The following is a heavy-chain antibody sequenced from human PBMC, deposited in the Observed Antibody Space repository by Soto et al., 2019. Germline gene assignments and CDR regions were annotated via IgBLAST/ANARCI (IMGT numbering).Heavy chain of an antibody. J-gene: IGHJ6*02. V-gene: IGHV3-48*02. CDR3: ARIKLVDFFFINVDVYDMDV. Sequence: EVQLVESGGGLVQPGGSLRLSCAASGFTLSNYVVTWVRQAPGKGLEWVSYISSDSRYIYHGDSVKGRFTISRDNARNSVYLQMNSLRDEDTAVYYCARIKLVDFFFINVDVYDMDVWGQGTPVTVSS. CDR2: ISSDSRYI. CDR1: GFTLSNYV. D-gene: IGHD2-15*01.